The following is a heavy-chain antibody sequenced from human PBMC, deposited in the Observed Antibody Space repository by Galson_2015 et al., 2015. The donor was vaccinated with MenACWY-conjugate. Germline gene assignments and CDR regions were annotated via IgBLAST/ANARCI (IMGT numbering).Heavy chain of an antibody. D-gene: IGHD2-15*01. CDR2: IIPVVGSA. Sequence: SVKVSCKASGGSLSSYAINWVRQAPGQGLEWMGRIIPVVGSANYAQRFQGRLTITADKSTGTAYMQLSSLRPEDTAVYYCAKLYCIGGNCYWGQGTLVTVSS. J-gene: IGHJ4*02. V-gene: IGHV1-69*04. CDR3: AKLYCIGGNCY. CDR1: GGSLSSYA.